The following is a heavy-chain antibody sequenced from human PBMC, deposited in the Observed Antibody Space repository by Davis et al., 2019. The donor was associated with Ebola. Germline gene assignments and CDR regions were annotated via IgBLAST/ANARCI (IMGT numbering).Heavy chain of an antibody. CDR3: AIGGGVDHFDY. J-gene: IGHJ4*02. V-gene: IGHV1-69*13. Sequence: AASVKVSCKASGGTFSSYTISWVRQAPGQGLEWMGWINAGNGNTKYSQKFQGRVTITADESTSTAYMELSSLRSEDTAVYYCAIGGGVDHFDYWGQGNLVTVSS. CDR2: INAGNGNT. CDR1: GGTFSSYT. D-gene: IGHD3-3*01.